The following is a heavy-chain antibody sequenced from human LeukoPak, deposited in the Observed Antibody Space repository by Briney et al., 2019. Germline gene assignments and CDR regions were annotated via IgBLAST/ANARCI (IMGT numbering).Heavy chain of an antibody. D-gene: IGHD3-10*01. J-gene: IGHJ3*01. CDR3: AKDSYVSGRPLHTFDV. V-gene: IGHV3-23*01. Sequence: GGSLTLPCAASGFTFAIHAMTWVRQAPGKGLEWVSGISGDGASTHYAESVKGQFTISRDNSQNTLFLQMNSLRVEDTAIYYCAKDSYVSGRPLHTFDVWGQGTMVTVSS. CDR2: ISGDGAST. CDR1: GFTFAIHA.